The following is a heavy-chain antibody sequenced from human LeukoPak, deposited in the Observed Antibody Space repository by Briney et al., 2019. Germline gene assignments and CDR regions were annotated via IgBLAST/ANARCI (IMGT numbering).Heavy chain of an antibody. Sequence: GGSLRLSCAASGFTFSSYSMNWVRQAPGKGLEWVSSISSSSSYIYYVDSVKGRFTISRDNAKNSLYLQMNSLRAEDTAVYYCARAGYCSGGSCYPYYFDYWGQGTLVTVSA. CDR2: ISSSSSYI. CDR3: ARAGYCSGGSCYPYYFDY. CDR1: GFTFSSYS. D-gene: IGHD2-15*01. V-gene: IGHV3-21*01. J-gene: IGHJ4*02.